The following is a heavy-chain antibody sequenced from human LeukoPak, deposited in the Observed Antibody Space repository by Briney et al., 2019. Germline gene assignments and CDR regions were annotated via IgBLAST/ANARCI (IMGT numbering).Heavy chain of an antibody. J-gene: IGHJ4*02. CDR2: ISSSGSTI. V-gene: IGHV3-11*01. CDR3: AKDRARGPPTDYFDY. CDR1: GFTFSDYY. D-gene: IGHD3-10*01. Sequence: GGSLRLSCAASGFTFSDYYMSWIRQAPGKGLEWVSYISSSGSTIYYADSVKGRFTISRDNSKNTLYLQMNSLRAEDTAVYYCAKDRARGPPTDYFDYWGQGTLVTVSS.